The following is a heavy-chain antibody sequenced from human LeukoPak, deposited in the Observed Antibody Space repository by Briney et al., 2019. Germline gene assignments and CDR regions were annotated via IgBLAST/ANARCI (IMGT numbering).Heavy chain of an antibody. Sequence: SETLSLTCTVSGGSISSYYWSWIRQPPGKGLEWTGYIYYSGSANYNPSLKSRVTISVDTSKNQFSLKLSSVTAADTAVYYCARRFKLYYFDYWGQGTLVTVSS. CDR3: ARRFKLYYFDY. CDR1: GGSISSYY. D-gene: IGHD5-18*01. V-gene: IGHV4-59*08. J-gene: IGHJ4*02. CDR2: IYYSGSA.